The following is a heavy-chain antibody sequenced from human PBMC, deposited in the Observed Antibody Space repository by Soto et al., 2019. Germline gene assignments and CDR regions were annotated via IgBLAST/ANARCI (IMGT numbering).Heavy chain of an antibody. D-gene: IGHD6-13*01. CDR3: AREGYSSSWYHSYDY. CDR1: GFTFSSYA. CDR2: ISSNGGST. V-gene: IGHV3-64*01. J-gene: IGHJ4*02. Sequence: GGSLRLSCAASGFTFSSYAMHWVRQAPGKGLEYVSAISSNGGSTSYANSVKGRFTISRDNSKNTLYLQMGSLRAEDMAVYYCAREGYSSSWYHSYDYWGQGTLVTVSS.